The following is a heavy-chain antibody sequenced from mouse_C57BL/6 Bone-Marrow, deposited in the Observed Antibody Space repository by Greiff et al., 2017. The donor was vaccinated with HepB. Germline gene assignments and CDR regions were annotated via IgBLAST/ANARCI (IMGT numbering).Heavy chain of an antibody. D-gene: IGHD2-5*01. CDR1: GFTFNTYA. J-gene: IGHJ4*01. V-gene: IGHV10-3*01. CDR3: VREAYYSNYGGLYYAMDY. Sequence: EVQLVESGGGLVQPKGSLKLSCAASGFTFNTYAMHWVRQAPGKGLEWVARIRSKSSNYATYYADSVKDRFTISRDDSQSMLYLQMNNLKTEDTAMYYCVREAYYSNYGGLYYAMDYWGQGTSVTVSS. CDR2: IRSKSSNYAT.